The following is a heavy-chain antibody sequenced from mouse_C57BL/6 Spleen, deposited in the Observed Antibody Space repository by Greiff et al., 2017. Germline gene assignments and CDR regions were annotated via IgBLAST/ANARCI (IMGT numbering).Heavy chain of an antibody. CDR2: IYPGDGDT. V-gene: IGHV1-82*01. CDR3: ARLSSSYAIDY. Sequence: VQLQQSGPELVKPGASVKISCKASGYAFSSSWMNWVKQRPGKGLEWIGRIYPGDGDTNYNGKFKGKATLTADKSSSTAYMQLSSLTSEDSSVYCCARLSSSYAIDYWGQGTSVTVAS. J-gene: IGHJ4*01. CDR1: GYAFSSSW. D-gene: IGHD1-1*01.